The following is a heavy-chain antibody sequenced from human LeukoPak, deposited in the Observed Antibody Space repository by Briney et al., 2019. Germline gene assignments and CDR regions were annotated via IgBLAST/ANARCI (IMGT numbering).Heavy chain of an antibody. D-gene: IGHD4/OR15-4a*01. CDR3: ARDGDYGTPVADNYHYMDV. Sequence: PGGSLRPSCAASGFTFNTYTLNWVRQAPGKGLEWVASISSGSVYIYYGDSLKGRFTISRDNVKNSLYLQMNSLRAEDTAVYYCARDGDYGTPVADNYHYMDVWGKGTTVTVSS. CDR2: ISSGSVYI. J-gene: IGHJ6*03. V-gene: IGHV3-21*01. CDR1: GFTFNTYT.